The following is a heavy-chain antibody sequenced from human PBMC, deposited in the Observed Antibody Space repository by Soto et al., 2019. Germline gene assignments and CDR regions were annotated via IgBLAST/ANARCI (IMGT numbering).Heavy chain of an antibody. CDR3: ARDEAPQLYYWCMLTPDYYGMDV. D-gene: IGHD2-8*01. Sequence: WGSMRLSCAACGLTFSSYEMNWVRQAPGKGLEWVSYISSSGSTIYYADSVKGRFTISRDNAKNSLYLQMNSLRAEDTAVYYCARDEAPQLYYWCMLTPDYYGMDVSGQGTTLTVPS. V-gene: IGHV3-48*03. CDR1: GLTFSSYE. CDR2: ISSSGSTI. J-gene: IGHJ6*02.